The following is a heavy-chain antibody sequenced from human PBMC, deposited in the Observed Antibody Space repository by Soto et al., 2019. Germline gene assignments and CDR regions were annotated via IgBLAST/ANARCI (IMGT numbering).Heavy chain of an antibody. CDR1: EHTFTNYG. J-gene: IGHJ4*02. V-gene: IGHV1-18*04. Sequence: QVQLVQSGAEVKKPGASVRVSYKASEHTFTNYGINWVRLAPGQGLEWMGWINTYSGNTIYAQKFQDRLTITTDTSTNTASMELRSLTSDDTAVFYCAGGQGSLIPYYFDSWGQGTLVTVSS. CDR3: AGGQGSLIPYYFDS. CDR2: INTYSGNT. D-gene: IGHD2-2*01.